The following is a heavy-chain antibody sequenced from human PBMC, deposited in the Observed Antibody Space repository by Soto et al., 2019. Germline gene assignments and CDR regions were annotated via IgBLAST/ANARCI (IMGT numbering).Heavy chain of an antibody. V-gene: IGHV1-18*01. CDR3: ARGGGPRGWYFDL. CDR1: GYTFTSYG. Sequence: QVQLVQSGAEVKKPGASVKVSCKASGYTFTSYGISWVRQAPGQGLEWMGWISAYNGNTNYAQKLGGRVTMTPDSSTGTAYRERRSLRSDDTAVDYGARGGGPRGWYFDLWGRGTLVTVSS. CDR2: ISAYNGNT. J-gene: IGHJ2*01. D-gene: IGHD3-16*01.